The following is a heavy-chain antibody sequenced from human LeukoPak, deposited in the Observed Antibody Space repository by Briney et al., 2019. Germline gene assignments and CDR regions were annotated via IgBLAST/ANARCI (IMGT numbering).Heavy chain of an antibody. CDR2: ISGSGGST. V-gene: IGHV3-23*01. J-gene: IGHJ4*02. CDR3: AKDRGIAVAITYFDS. CDR1: GFTFSSYA. Sequence: GGCLRLSCAASGFTFSSYAMSWVSQAPGKGREWVSDISGSGGSTYYADSVKGGFTISRDNSKNTLYLQMNSLRAEDTAVYYCAKDRGIAVAITYFDSWGQGTLVTVSS. D-gene: IGHD6-19*01.